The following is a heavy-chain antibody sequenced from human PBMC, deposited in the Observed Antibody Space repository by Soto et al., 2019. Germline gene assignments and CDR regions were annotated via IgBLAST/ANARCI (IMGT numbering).Heavy chain of an antibody. J-gene: IGHJ4*02. D-gene: IGHD3-3*01. V-gene: IGHV4-59*01. Sequence: QVQLQESGPGLVKPSETLSLTCTVSGGSISSYYWSWIRQPPGKGLEWIGYIYYSGSTNYNPSLKSRVTISVDTSKNQFSLKLSSVTAADTAVYYCARFYYTEFDYWGQGTLVTVSS. CDR3: ARFYYTEFDY. CDR2: IYYSGST. CDR1: GGSISSYY.